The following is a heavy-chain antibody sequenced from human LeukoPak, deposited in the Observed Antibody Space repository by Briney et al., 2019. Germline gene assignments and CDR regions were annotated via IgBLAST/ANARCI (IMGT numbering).Heavy chain of an antibody. J-gene: IGHJ5*02. CDR3: ARAPHYDFWSGYFFSGYWFDP. CDR1: GGSISSGGYS. Sequence: PSQTLSLTCAVSGGSISSGGYSWSWIRQPPGKGLEWIGYIYYSGSTYYNPSLKSRVTISVDTSKNQFSLKLSSVTAADTAVYYCARAPHYDFWSGYFFSGYWFDPWGQGTLVTVSS. D-gene: IGHD3-3*01. V-gene: IGHV4-30-4*07. CDR2: IYYSGST.